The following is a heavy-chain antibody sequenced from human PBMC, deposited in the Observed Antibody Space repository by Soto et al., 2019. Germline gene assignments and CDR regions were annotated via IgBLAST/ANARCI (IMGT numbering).Heavy chain of an antibody. CDR1: GGSISSNSYY. CDR3: ARQLSGSGYLYFEY. CDR2: GYAGGNT. J-gene: IGHJ4*02. D-gene: IGHD3-9*01. V-gene: IGHV4-39*01. Sequence: QLQLQESGPGLVKPSETQSLTCTVSGGSISSNSYYWAWIRQPPGKGLEWIGSGYAGGNTYYNPFHKTRVTISVDTSTNQFSLKLNSVTAADTAVYYCARQLSGSGYLYFEYWGQGIVVSVSS.